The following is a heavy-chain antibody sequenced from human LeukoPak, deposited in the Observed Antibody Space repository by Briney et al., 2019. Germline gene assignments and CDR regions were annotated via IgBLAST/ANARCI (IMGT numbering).Heavy chain of an antibody. Sequence: SETLSLTCTVSGGSISSSSYYWGWIRQPPEKGLEWIGTIYYSGTTYYNPSLKSRVTISVDTSKNQFSLKLSSVTAADTAVYYCARHPIKYCSGGSCYCEDWFDPWGQGTLVTVSS. J-gene: IGHJ5*02. CDR2: IYYSGTT. CDR1: GGSISSSSYY. D-gene: IGHD2-15*01. V-gene: IGHV4-39*01. CDR3: ARHPIKYCSGGSCYCEDWFDP.